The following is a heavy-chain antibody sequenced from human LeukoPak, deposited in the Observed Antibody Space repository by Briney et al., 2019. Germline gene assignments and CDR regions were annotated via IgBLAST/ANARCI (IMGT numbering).Heavy chain of an antibody. CDR3: ARDRLSTTGIRPNFDY. D-gene: IGHD2/OR15-2a*01. J-gene: IGHJ4*02. Sequence: ASVKVSCKASGGTFSSYAISWVRQAPGQGLEWMGGIIPIFGTANYAQKFQGRVTITADESTSTAYMELSRLRSDDTAVYYCARDRLSTTGIRPNFDYWGQGTLVTVSS. V-gene: IGHV1-69*13. CDR2: IIPIFGTA. CDR1: GGTFSSYA.